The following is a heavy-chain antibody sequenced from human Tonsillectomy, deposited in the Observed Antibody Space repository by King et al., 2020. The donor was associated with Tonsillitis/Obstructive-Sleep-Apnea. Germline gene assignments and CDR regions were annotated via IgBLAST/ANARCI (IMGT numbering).Heavy chain of an antibody. Sequence: GQLVQSGAELRKPGESLKISCEASGYNFTTYWIGWVRQMPGKGLEWMGIINPADSDTTYSPSFQGQLTISVDKSNATAYLQWSSLKASDTAMYYCARPDDYVWGSYRHPGAFHIWGQGTMVTVSS. CDR3: ARPDDYVWGSYRHPGAFHI. D-gene: IGHD3-16*02. CDR2: INPADSDT. J-gene: IGHJ3*02. CDR1: GYNFTTYW. V-gene: IGHV5-51*01.